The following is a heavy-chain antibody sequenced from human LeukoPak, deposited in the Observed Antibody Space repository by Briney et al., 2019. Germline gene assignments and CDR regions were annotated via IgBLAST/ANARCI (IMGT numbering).Heavy chain of an antibody. Sequence: GGSLRLSCAASGFTFSNAWMSWVRQAPGKGLEWVANIKQDGSEKYYVDSVKGRFTISRDNAKNSLYLQMNSLRAEDTAVYYCARDPTPAPYTAMASDASDIWGQGTMVTVSS. J-gene: IGHJ3*02. CDR2: IKQDGSEK. V-gene: IGHV3-7*01. D-gene: IGHD5-18*01. CDR3: ARDPTPAPYTAMASDASDI. CDR1: GFTFSNAW.